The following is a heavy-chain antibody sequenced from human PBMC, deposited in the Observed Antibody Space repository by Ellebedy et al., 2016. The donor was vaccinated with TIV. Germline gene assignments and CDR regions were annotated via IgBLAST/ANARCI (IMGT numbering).Heavy chain of an antibody. Sequence: SQTLSLTCAISGDSVSDSSTTWNWIRQSPSRGLEWLGRAYYMSKWLNDYAVSVKGRISISPATSKNQISLQLASVTPEDTAVYYCARDPSWCWSCLDVWGQGTTVTVSS. J-gene: IGHJ6*02. CDR1: GDSVSDSSTT. V-gene: IGHV6-1*01. CDR3: ARDPSWCWSCLDV. CDR2: AYYMSKWLN. D-gene: IGHD3-3*01.